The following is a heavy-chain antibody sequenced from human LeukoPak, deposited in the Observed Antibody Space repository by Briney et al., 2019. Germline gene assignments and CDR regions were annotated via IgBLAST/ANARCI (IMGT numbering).Heavy chain of an antibody. D-gene: IGHD2-15*01. V-gene: IGHV1-2*02. Sequence: GASVKVSCKASGYTFTSYGISWVRQAPGQGLEWMGWISPNSGGTNYAQKFQGRVTMTRDTSISTAYMELSRLRSDDTAVYYCARERYCSGGSCYFDYYYYGMDVWGQGTTVTVSS. J-gene: IGHJ6*02. CDR3: ARERYCSGGSCYFDYYYYGMDV. CDR1: GYTFTSYG. CDR2: ISPNSGGT.